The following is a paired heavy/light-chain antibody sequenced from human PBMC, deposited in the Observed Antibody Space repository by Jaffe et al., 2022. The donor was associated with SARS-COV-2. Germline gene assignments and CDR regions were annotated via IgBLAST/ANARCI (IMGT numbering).Heavy chain of an antibody. CDR2: INQPGNQK. CDR1: GFTFSSSW. V-gene: IGHV3-7*01. D-gene: IGHD3-3*01. J-gene: IGHJ4*02. Sequence: EVQLVESGGDLVQPGGSLRLSCAASGFTFSSSWMIWVRQAPGKGLEWVANINQPGNQKYHVDSVKGRFTISRDNAKNSLYLQMNSLRLEDTAVYYCARGDGVGAIDCWGQGTLVTVSS. CDR3: ARGDGVGAIDC.
Light chain of an antibody. J-gene: IGKJ4*01. CDR3: MQGSRWPPT. CDR2: TVS. Sequence: DVVMTQSPVSLPVTLGQPASISCRSSQSLVHRDGNSYVDWVQQRPGQSPRRLIYTVSNRDSGVPDRFSGSGSGTDFTLNISRVEAEDVGVYYCMQGSRWPPTFGGGTKVEIK. V-gene: IGKV2-30*02. CDR1: QSLVHRDGNSY.